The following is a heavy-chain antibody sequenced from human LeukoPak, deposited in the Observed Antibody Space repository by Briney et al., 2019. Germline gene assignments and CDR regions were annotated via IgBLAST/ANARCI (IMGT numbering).Heavy chain of an antibody. V-gene: IGHV4-39*07. CDR2: IYYSGST. CDR1: GGSISSSGYY. Sequence: PSETLSLTCTVSGGSISSSGYYWGWIRQPPGKGLEWIGSIYYSGSTYYNPSLKSRVTISVDTSKNQFSLKLSSVTAADTAVYYCARGDCSGGSCYSPNRWGQGTLVTVSS. CDR3: ARGDCSGGSCYSPNR. D-gene: IGHD2-15*01. J-gene: IGHJ4*02.